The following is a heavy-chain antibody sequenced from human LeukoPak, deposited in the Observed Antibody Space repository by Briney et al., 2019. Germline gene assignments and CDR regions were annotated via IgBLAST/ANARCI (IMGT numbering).Heavy chain of an antibody. V-gene: IGHV3-48*01. CDR1: GFTFSSYS. CDR3: ASIAAAGGHAFDI. D-gene: IGHD6-13*01. CDR2: ISSSSSTI. Sequence: GGSLRLSCAASGFTFSSYSMNWVRQAPGKGLEWVSYISSSSSTIYYADSVKGRFTISRDNAKNSLYLQMNSLRAEDTAVYYCASIAAAGGHAFDIWGQGTMVTVSS. J-gene: IGHJ3*02.